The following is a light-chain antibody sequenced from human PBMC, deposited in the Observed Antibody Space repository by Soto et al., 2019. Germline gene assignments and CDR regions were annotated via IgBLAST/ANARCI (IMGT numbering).Light chain of an antibody. Sequence: NFMLTQPHSVSESPGKTVTISCTGSSGSIASNYVQWYQQRPGSAPTTVIYEDNQRPSGVPDRFSGSIDSSSNSASLTISGLKTEDEADYYCQSYDSSNQVFGGGTQLTVL. CDR3: QSYDSSNQV. CDR1: SGSIASNY. V-gene: IGLV6-57*02. J-gene: IGLJ3*02. CDR2: EDN.